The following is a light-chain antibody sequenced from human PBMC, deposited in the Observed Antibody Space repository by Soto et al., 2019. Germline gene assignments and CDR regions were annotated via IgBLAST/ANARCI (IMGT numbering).Light chain of an antibody. CDR3: QQVSGYPLN. CDR1: QSISSW. CDR2: AAS. J-gene: IGKJ4*01. Sequence: DIQMTQSPSTLSASVEDRVTITCRASQSISSWLAWYQQGPGKAPKLPIYAASTLQSGVPSRFSGSASGTEFTLTISSLQPEDFATYYCQQVSGYPLNFGGGTKVDI. V-gene: IGKV1-5*01.